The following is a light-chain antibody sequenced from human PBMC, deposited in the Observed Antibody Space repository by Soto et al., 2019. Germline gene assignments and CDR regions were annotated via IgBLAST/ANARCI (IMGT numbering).Light chain of an antibody. CDR2: CAS. Sequence: IVLTQSAGTLPLSPGESATLACRASQRVXSSYLAGYQQNPGQAPGLRXDCASSMETGSPDRLSGSGSGTDFTLTINSLQSEDFAVYYCQPYKNGPRTFGGGTKVDIK. J-gene: IGKJ4*01. V-gene: IGKV3-20*01. CDR1: QRVXSSY. CDR3: QPYKNGPRT.